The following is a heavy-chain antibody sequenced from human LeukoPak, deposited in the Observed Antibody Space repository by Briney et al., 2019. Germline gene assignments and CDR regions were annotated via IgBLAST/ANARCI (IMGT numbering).Heavy chain of an antibody. CDR2: IYYGGST. CDR3: ARVGDYPFFDY. Sequence: SETLSLTCTVSGGSISSGGYYWSWIRQHPGTGLEWIGYIYYGGSTYYNPSLKSRVTISVDTSKNQFSLKLSSVTAADTAVYYCARVGDYPFFDYWGQGTLVTVSS. D-gene: IGHD4-17*01. V-gene: IGHV4-31*03. CDR1: GGSISSGGYY. J-gene: IGHJ4*02.